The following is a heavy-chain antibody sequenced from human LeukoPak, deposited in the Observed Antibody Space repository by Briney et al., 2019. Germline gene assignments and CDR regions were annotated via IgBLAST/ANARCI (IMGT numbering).Heavy chain of an antibody. V-gene: IGHV4-39*01. Sequence: SETLSLTCTVSGGSISSSSYYWGWIRQPPGKGLEWIGSIYYSGSTYYNPSLKSRVTISVDTSKNQFSLKLSSVTAADTAVYYCARPGELLWFGEHGMDVWGRGTTATVSS. CDR2: IYYSGST. CDR3: ARPGELLWFGEHGMDV. D-gene: IGHD3-10*01. J-gene: IGHJ6*02. CDR1: GGSISSSSYY.